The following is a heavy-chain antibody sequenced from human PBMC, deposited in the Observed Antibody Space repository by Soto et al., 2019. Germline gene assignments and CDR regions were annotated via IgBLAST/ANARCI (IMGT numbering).Heavy chain of an antibody. V-gene: IGHV3-30*18. Sequence: LRLSCAASGFTFSSYGMHWVRQAPGKGLEWVAVISYDGSNKYYADSVKGRFTISRDNSKNTLYLQMNSLRAEDTAVYYCAKDSGLPCGMDVWGQGTTVTVSS. CDR1: GFTFSSYG. D-gene: IGHD3-10*01. J-gene: IGHJ6*02. CDR2: ISYDGSNK. CDR3: AKDSGLPCGMDV.